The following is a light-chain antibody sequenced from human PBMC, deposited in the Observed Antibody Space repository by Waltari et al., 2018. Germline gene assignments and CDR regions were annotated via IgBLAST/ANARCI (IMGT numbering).Light chain of an antibody. Sequence: QLVLTQSPSASASLGASVKLTCTLSSGHSSNIIAWLQQQPGKGPRYLMKVNSDGSHRKGDEIPDRFSGSSCGAERYLTSSSLQSEDEADYYCETGGHGTWVFGGGTKLTVL. V-gene: IGLV4-69*01. CDR2: VNSDGSH. J-gene: IGLJ3*02. CDR1: SGHSSNI. CDR3: ETGGHGTWV.